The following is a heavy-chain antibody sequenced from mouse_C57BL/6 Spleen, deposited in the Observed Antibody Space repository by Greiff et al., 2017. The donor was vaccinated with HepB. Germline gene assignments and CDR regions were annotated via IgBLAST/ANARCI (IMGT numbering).Heavy chain of an antibody. J-gene: IGHJ4*01. CDR2: IDPSDSYT. V-gene: IGHV1-50*01. CDR3: ARSKMDY. Sequence: QVQLQQPGAELVKPGASVKLSCKASGYTFTSYWMQWVKQRPGQGLEWIGEIDPSDSYTNYNQKLKGKTTLTVDTSSSTAYMQLSSLTSEDSAVYYCARSKMDYWGQGTSVTVSS. CDR1: GYTFTSYW.